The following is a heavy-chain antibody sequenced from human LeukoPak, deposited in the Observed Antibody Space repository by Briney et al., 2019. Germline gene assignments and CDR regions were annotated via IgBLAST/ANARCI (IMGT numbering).Heavy chain of an antibody. CDR2: IYYSGST. CDR3: ARYSGWYSSVPIDY. CDR1: GDSISSGDYN. Sequence: SQTLSLTCTVSGDSISSGDYNWSWIRQPPGKGLGWIGYIYYSGSTYYNPSLKSRVTISVDTSKNQFSLKLSSVTAADTAVYYCARYSGWYSSVPIDYWGRGTLVTVSS. J-gene: IGHJ4*02. V-gene: IGHV4-30-4*08. D-gene: IGHD6-19*01.